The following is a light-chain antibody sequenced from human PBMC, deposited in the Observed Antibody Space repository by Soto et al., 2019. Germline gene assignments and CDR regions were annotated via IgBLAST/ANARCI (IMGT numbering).Light chain of an antibody. CDR3: QQYNSYPWT. CDR2: KAY. CDR1: QSISSW. V-gene: IGKV1-5*03. Sequence: DIQMTQSPSTLSASVGDRVTITCRASQSISSWLAWYQQKPGKAPKLLIYKAYSLESGVTSRFSGSGSGTEFTLTISSLQPDDFATYYCQQYNSYPWTFGRGTKVEIK. J-gene: IGKJ1*01.